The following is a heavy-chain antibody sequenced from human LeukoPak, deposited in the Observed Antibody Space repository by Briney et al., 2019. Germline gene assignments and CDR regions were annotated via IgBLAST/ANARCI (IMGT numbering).Heavy chain of an antibody. CDR3: ATYPAAGTDVNTMDV. CDR2: ISYSGST. D-gene: IGHD6-13*01. V-gene: IGHV4-59*01. Sequence: SETLSLTCTVPGGSISSNYWHWIRQPPGKGLEWIGFISYSGSTNYNPSLKSRVSMSVDTSKNQFSLKVSSVTAADTAVYYCATYPAAGTDVNTMDVWGQGTTVTVSS. J-gene: IGHJ6*02. CDR1: GGSISSNY.